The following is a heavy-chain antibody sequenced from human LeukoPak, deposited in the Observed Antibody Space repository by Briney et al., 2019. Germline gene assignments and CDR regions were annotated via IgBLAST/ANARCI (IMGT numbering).Heavy chain of an antibody. CDR1: GYTFTSYY. V-gene: IGHV1-46*01. D-gene: IGHD1-26*01. J-gene: IGHJ3*02. CDR3: ARGGQYSGSYCIPDAFDI. CDR2: INASGGST. Sequence: ASVTVSCKASGYTFTSYYMHWVRQAPGQGLEWMGIINASGGSTSYAQKFQGRVTMTRDMSTSTVYMELSSLRSEDTAVYYCARGGQYSGSYCIPDAFDIWGQGTMVTVSS.